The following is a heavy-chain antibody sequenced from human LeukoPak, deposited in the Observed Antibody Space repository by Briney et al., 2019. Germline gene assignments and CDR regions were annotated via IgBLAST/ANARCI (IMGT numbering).Heavy chain of an antibody. Sequence: GGSLRLSCAASGFTFSSYAMSWVRQAPGKGLDWVAVIWYDGSNKYYADSVKGRFTISRDNSKNTLYLQMNSLRAEDTAVYYCARDPTEQQLVLHYFDYWGQGTLVTVSS. D-gene: IGHD6-13*01. V-gene: IGHV3-33*08. CDR1: GFTFSSYA. CDR2: IWYDGSNK. J-gene: IGHJ4*02. CDR3: ARDPTEQQLVLHYFDY.